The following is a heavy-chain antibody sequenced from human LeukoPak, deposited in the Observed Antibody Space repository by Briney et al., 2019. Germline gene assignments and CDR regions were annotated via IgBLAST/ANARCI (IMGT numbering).Heavy chain of an antibody. J-gene: IGHJ5*02. Sequence: SETLSLTCTVSGGSINSGDYFWSWIRQHPGKGLEWIGYIHYSGSTYYNPSLKSRVSISADTTKNQFSLKLTSMTAADTAVYHCARGYDTSGYYDHWLDPWGQGTLVTVSS. CDR3: ARGYDTSGYYDHWLDP. V-gene: IGHV4-31*03. D-gene: IGHD3-22*01. CDR2: IHYSGST. CDR1: GGSINSGDYF.